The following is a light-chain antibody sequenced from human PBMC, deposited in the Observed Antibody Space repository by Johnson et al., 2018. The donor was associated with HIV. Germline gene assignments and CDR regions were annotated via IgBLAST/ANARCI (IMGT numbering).Light chain of an antibody. CDR3: VTWDNSLSAYV. V-gene: IGLV1-51*02. J-gene: IGLJ1*01. CDR2: ENN. CDR1: SSNIGNNY. Sequence: QSVLTQPPSVSAAPGQKVTISCSGSSSNIGNNYVSWYQQLPGTAPKLLIYENNKRPSEIPDRFPGSKSGTSATLGITGPQTGDEADYYCVTWDNSLSAYVFGTGTTVTVL.